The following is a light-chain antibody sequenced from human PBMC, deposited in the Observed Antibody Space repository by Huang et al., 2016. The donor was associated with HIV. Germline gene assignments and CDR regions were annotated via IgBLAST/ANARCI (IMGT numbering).Light chain of an antibody. Sequence: DIQMTQSPSSLSASIGDRVTITCQASQDICKYLNWYQQKSGQAPKLLIFDASNLQTGVSSRFSGSGSGTDFTFTINTLQPEDIATYYCQHYDSLPPWTFGQGTRVQI. V-gene: IGKV1-33*01. CDR3: QHYDSLPPWT. J-gene: IGKJ1*01. CDR2: DAS. CDR1: QDICKY.